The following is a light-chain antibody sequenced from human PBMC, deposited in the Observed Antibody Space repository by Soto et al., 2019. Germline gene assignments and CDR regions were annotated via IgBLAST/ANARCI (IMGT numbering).Light chain of an antibody. Sequence: SYELTQPPSVSVAPRKTASITCEGHSIGTKSVHWYRQRPGQAPVLVIYYDNDRPSGIPERFSGSNSGDTATLTISRVEAGDEADYYCQVWHMSSDHVVFGGGTKVTVL. V-gene: IGLV3-21*04. CDR1: SIGTKS. CDR2: YDN. J-gene: IGLJ2*01. CDR3: QVWHMSSDHVV.